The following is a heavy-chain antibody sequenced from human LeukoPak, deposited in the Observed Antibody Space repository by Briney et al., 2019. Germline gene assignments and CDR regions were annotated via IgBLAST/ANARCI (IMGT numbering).Heavy chain of an antibody. CDR3: AKTYCGGDCYSTAFDY. V-gene: IGHV3-21*01. CDR1: GFPFSSYS. Sequence: GSLRLSCAASGFPFSSYSMNWVRQAPGKGLEWVSSISSSSSYIYYADSVKGRFTISRDNAKNSLYLQMNSLRAEDTAVYYCAKTYCGGDCYSTAFDYWGQGTLVTVSS. D-gene: IGHD2-21*01. J-gene: IGHJ4*02. CDR2: ISSSSSYI.